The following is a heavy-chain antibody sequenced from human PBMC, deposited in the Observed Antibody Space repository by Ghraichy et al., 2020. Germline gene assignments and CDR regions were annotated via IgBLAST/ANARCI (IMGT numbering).Heavy chain of an antibody. Sequence: SETLSLTCTVSGDSISSSPYYWGWLRQPPGKGLVWIGSVHFGGRTYYNPSLRSRVSIFVDTSKNQFSLKLSSVTAADTAVYYCARHVGWLRESPMGGGFYYFDYWGQGALVTVSS. CDR2: VHFGGRT. D-gene: IGHD3-10*01. V-gene: IGHV4-39*01. CDR3: ARHVGWLRESPMGGGFYYFDY. CDR1: GDSISSSPYY. J-gene: IGHJ4*02.